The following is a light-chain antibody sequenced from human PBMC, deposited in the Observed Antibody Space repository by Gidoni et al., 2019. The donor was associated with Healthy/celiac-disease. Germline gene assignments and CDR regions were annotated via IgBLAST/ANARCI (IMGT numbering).Light chain of an antibody. CDR3: QHYNSYPPT. V-gene: IGKV1D-16*01. Sequence: DIQMTQSPSSLSASVGDRVTITCRASQGISSWLAWYQQKPEKAPKSLIYAASSLKSGVPSRFSGGGSGTDFTPTISSLQPEDFATYYCQHYNSYPPTFGGGTKVEIK. CDR1: QGISSW. J-gene: IGKJ4*01. CDR2: AAS.